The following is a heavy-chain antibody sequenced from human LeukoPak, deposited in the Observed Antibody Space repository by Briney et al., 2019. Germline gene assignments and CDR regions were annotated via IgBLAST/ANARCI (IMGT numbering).Heavy chain of an antibody. J-gene: IGHJ4*02. Sequence: SQTLSLTCCVSGGSINSGGYYWSWIRQHPGKGLEWIGYTFYSGSTYYNPSLKSRVTISVDSSKHQFSLRLYSVTAADTAVYYCARDPGTMLRGLSLWGQGTLVTVSS. CDR3: ARDPGTMLRGLSL. CDR1: GGSINSGGYY. CDR2: TFYSGST. V-gene: IGHV4-31*03. D-gene: IGHD3-10*01.